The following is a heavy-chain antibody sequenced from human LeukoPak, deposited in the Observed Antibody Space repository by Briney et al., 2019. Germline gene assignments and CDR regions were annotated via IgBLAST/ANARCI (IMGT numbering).Heavy chain of an antibody. CDR3: ALGYSSSWYGHDALDI. CDR2: IYTSGST. J-gene: IGHJ3*02. Sequence: PSETLSLTCTVSGGSISSYYWSWIRQPAGKGLEWIGRIYTSGSTNYNPSLKSRVTMSVDTSKNQFSLKLSSVTAADTAVYYCALGYSSSWYGHDALDIWGQGTMVTVSS. D-gene: IGHD6-13*01. V-gene: IGHV4-4*07. CDR1: GGSISSYY.